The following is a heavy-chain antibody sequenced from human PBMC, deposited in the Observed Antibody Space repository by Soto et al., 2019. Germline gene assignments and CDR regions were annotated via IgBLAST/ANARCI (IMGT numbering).Heavy chain of an antibody. J-gene: IGHJ6*02. D-gene: IGHD3-10*01. CDR3: ARDSITMVRGNYYGMDV. Sequence: PGESLKISCKGSGYSFTSYWISWVRQMPGKGLEWMGRIDPSDSYTNYSPSFQGHVTISADKSISTAYLQWSSLKASDTAMYYCARDSITMVRGNYYGMDVWGQGTTVTVS. V-gene: IGHV5-10-1*01. CDR2: IDPSDSYT. CDR1: GYSFTSYW.